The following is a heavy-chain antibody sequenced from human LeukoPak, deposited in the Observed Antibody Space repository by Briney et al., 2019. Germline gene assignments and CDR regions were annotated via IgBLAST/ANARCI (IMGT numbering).Heavy chain of an antibody. V-gene: IGHV4-59*08. CDR1: GGSISSYY. Sequence: SETLSLTCTVSGGSISSYYWSWIRQPPGKGLEWIGYIYYSGSTNYNPSLKSRVTISVDTSENQFSLKLSSVTAADTAVYYCARRSLRNYYYGMDVWGQGTTVTVSS. CDR3: ARRSLRNYYYGMDV. CDR2: IYYSGST. J-gene: IGHJ6*02.